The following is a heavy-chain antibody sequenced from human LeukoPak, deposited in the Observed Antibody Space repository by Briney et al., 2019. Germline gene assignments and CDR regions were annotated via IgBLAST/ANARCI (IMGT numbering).Heavy chain of an antibody. CDR1: GGTFSSYA. CDR3: ARDGEKAIFGVVIPYNWFDP. D-gene: IGHD3-3*01. V-gene: IGHV1-69*13. CDR2: IIPIFGTA. J-gene: IGHJ5*02. Sequence: ASVKVSCKASGGTFSSYAISWVRQAPGQGLEWMGGIIPIFGTANYAQKFQGRVTITADESTSTAYMELSSLRSEDTAVYYCARDGEKAIFGVVIPYNWFDPWGHGTLVTVSS.